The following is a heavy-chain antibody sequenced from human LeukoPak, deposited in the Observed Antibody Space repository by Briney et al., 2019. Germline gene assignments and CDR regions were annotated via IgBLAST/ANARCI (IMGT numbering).Heavy chain of an antibody. CDR2: IKQDGSQI. V-gene: IGHV3-7*01. CDR3: AREYCSGTSCYGYFDY. J-gene: IGHJ4*02. Sequence: GGSLRLSCAASGFTFSSFGVNWVRRAPGKGLEWVANIKQDGSQIFYVDSVKGRFTISRDTAKNSLSLQMNSLRAEDTAVYYCAREYCSGTSCYGYFDYWGQGTLVTVSS. CDR1: GFTFSSFG. D-gene: IGHD2-2*01.